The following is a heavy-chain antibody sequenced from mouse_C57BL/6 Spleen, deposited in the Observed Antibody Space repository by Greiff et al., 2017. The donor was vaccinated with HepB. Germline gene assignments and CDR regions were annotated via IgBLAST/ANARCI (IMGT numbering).Heavy chain of an antibody. Sequence: VKLMESGAELARPGASVKMSCKASGYTFTSYTMHWVKQRPGQGLEWIGYINPSSGYTKYNQKFKDKATLTADKSSSTAYMQLSSLTSEDSAVYYCAREGAGIYYAMDYWGQGTSVTVSS. CDR3: AREGAGIYYAMDY. CDR1: GYTFTSYT. J-gene: IGHJ4*01. CDR2: INPSSGYT. V-gene: IGHV1-4*01.